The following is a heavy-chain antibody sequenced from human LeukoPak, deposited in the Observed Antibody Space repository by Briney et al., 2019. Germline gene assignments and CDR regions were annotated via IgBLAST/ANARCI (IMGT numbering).Heavy chain of an antibody. J-gene: IGHJ4*02. CDR2: IYYGGST. V-gene: IGHV4-59*01. CDR3: ATYDILTGLRD. Sequence: PSETLSLTCTVSGGSISSYYWSWIRQPPGKGLEWIGYIYYGGSTNYNPSLKSRVTISVDTSKNQFSLKLSSVTAADTAVYYCATYDILTGLRDRGQGTLVTVSS. D-gene: IGHD3-9*01. CDR1: GGSISSYY.